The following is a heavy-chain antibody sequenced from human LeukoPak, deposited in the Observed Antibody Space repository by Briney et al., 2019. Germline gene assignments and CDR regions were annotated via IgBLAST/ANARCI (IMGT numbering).Heavy chain of an antibody. CDR1: GYSFTSYW. CDR2: IDPSDSYT. V-gene: IGHV5-10-1*01. J-gene: IGHJ4*02. CDR3: ARHMALVGASSG. Sequence: GESLKISCKGSGYSFTSYWISWVRQMPGKGLERMGRIDPSDSYTNYSPSFQGHVTISADKSISTAYLQWSSVKASDTAIYYCARHMALVGASSGWGQGTLVTVSS. D-gene: IGHD1-26*01.